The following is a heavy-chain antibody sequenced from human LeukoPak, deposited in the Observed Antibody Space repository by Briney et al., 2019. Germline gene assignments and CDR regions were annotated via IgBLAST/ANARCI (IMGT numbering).Heavy chain of an antibody. D-gene: IGHD6-19*01. Sequence: SETLSLTCTVSGGSISSYYWSWIRQPPGKGLEWIGYIYYSGSTNYNPSLKSRVTISVDTSKNQFSLKLSSVTAADTAVYYCAREYMTGYSSGHYYMDVWGKGTTVTISS. CDR1: GGSISSYY. V-gene: IGHV4-59*01. CDR2: IYYSGST. CDR3: AREYMTGYSSGHYYMDV. J-gene: IGHJ6*03.